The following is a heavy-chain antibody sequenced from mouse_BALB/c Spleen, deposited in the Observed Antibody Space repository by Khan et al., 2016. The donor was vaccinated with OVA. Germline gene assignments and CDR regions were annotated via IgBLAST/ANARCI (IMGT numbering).Heavy chain of an antibody. CDR1: GFTFSSYS. CDR3: ASHLTGSFAY. J-gene: IGHJ3*01. Sequence: EVQLVESGGDLVKPGGSLKLSCAASGFTFSSYSMSWVRQIPDKRLEWVATMSSGGDYTHYPDSVKGRFTISRDNAKNTLYLQMSILKSEDTAMYYCASHLTGSFAYWGQGTLVTVSA. CDR2: MSSGGDYT. V-gene: IGHV5-6*01. D-gene: IGHD4-1*01.